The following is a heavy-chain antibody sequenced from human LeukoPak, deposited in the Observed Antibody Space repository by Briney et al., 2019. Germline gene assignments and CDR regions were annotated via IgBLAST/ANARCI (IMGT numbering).Heavy chain of an antibody. Sequence: PSETLSLTCAVSGYSISSGYNWGCIRQPPGKGVEWIGSIYHSGSTYYNPSLKSRVTISVDTSKNQFSLKLSSVTVADTAVYYCARHGDFWSGHWRHWGQGTLVTVSS. CDR3: ARHGDFWSGHWRH. D-gene: IGHD3-3*01. CDR1: GYSISSGYN. V-gene: IGHV4-38-2*01. CDR2: IYHSGST. J-gene: IGHJ4*02.